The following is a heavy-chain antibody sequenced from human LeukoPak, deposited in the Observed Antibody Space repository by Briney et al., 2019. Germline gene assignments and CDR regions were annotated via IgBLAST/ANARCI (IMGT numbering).Heavy chain of an antibody. CDR3: ARAIIPNSSSWYYYYYYYMDV. J-gene: IGHJ6*03. Sequence: SVKVSCKASGGTFSSYAISWVRQAPGQGLEWMGGIIPIFGTANYAQKFQGRVTITADKSTSTAYMELSSLRSEDTAVYYCARAIIPNSSSWYYYYYYYMDVWGKGTTVTVSS. CDR2: IIPIFGTA. D-gene: IGHD6-13*01. CDR1: GGTFSSYA. V-gene: IGHV1-69*06.